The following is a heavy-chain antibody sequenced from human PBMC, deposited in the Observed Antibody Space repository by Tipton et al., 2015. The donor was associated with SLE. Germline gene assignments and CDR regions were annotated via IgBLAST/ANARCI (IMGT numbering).Heavy chain of an antibody. CDR2: IYYSGST. D-gene: IGHD3-22*01. Sequence: TLSLTCTVSGGSISSSSYYWGWIRQPPGKGLEWIGYIYYSGSTNYNPSLKSRVTISVDTSKNQFSLKLSSVTAADTAVYYCASAAWDYDSSGSGGFDIWGQGTMVTVSS. CDR1: GGSISSSSYY. CDR3: ASAAWDYDSSGSGGFDI. J-gene: IGHJ3*02. V-gene: IGHV4-61*05.